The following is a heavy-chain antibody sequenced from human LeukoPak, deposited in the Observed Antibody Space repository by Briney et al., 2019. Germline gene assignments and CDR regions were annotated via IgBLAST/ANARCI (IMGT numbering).Heavy chain of an antibody. Sequence: ASVKVSCKASGYSFTVYYMHWVRQAPGQGLEWMGWINPNSGGTNYAQKFLGRVTMTRDTSVSTAYMELSRLRSDDTAVYYCATLYGDYVASDYWGQGALVTVSS. CDR2: INPNSGGT. V-gene: IGHV1-2*02. D-gene: IGHD4-17*01. CDR3: ATLYGDYVASDY. J-gene: IGHJ4*02. CDR1: GYSFTVYY.